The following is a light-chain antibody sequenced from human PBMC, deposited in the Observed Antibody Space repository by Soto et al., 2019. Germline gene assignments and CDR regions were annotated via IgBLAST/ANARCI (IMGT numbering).Light chain of an antibody. V-gene: IGKV3-20*01. CDR1: PTVRNNY. J-gene: IGKJ4*01. CDR3: QQFSSYPLT. Sequence: VLTQSPGTLSLSPGERATPSFRSSPTVRNNYLAWYQQKPGKAPRLLIYDASSRATGIPERFSGGGSGTDFTLTISRLEPEDFEVYYCQQFSSYPLTFGGGTKVDIK. CDR2: DAS.